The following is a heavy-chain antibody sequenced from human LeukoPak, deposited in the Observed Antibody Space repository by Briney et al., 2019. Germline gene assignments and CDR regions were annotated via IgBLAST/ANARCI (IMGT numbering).Heavy chain of an antibody. J-gene: IGHJ6*02. D-gene: IGHD4-11*01. CDR3: AKDQTTPMGYYGMDV. V-gene: IGHV3-30*18. CDR2: ISYDGSNK. Sequence: GRSLRLSCAASGFTFSSYGMHWVRQAPGKGLEWVAVISYDGSNKYYADSVKGRFTISRDNSKNTLYLQMNSLRAEDTAVYYCAKDQTTPMGYYGMDVWGQGTTVTVSS. CDR1: GFTFSSYG.